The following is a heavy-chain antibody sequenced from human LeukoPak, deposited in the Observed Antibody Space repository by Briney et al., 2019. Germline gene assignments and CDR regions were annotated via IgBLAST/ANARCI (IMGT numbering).Heavy chain of an antibody. D-gene: IGHD1-26*01. CDR1: GFTFSGYE. Sequence: GGSLRLSCTASGFTFSGYETNWVRQAPGKGLEWVSYISSSGTSMYYADSVKGRFTISRDNAKNSLYLQMNSLRAEDTAVYYCARVLGIVGGWGQGTLVTVSS. CDR3: ARVLGIVGG. CDR2: ISSSGTSM. J-gene: IGHJ4*02. V-gene: IGHV3-48*03.